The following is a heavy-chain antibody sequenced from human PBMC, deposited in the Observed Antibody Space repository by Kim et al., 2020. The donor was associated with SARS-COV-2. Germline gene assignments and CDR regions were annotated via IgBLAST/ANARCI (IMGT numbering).Heavy chain of an antibody. D-gene: IGHD3-22*01. J-gene: IGHJ4*02. CDR1: GFTFSSYA. Sequence: GGSLRLSCAASGFTFSSYAMTWVRQAPGEGLEWVSGISDSGGSTTYADSVKGRFTISRDNSKNTLFLQMNSLRAEDAAVYFCAKSRMQGSSGYCKSSDFWGQGTRVTVSS. CDR3: AKSRMQGSSGYCKSSDF. CDR2: ISDSGGST. V-gene: IGHV3-23*01.